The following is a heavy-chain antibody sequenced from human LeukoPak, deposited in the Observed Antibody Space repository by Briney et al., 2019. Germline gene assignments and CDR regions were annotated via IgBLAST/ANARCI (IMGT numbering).Heavy chain of an antibody. CDR1: GFTFRNYD. J-gene: IGHJ3*02. Sequence: PGRSLRLSCAASGFTFRNYDMHWVRQFPGRGLEWVSAIGIADDTHYPDSVKGRFTISRENAKNSLYLQMNSLRDGDTAVYYCVRGGIQVSGIDAFDIWGQGTMVTVSS. V-gene: IGHV3-13*01. D-gene: IGHD5/OR15-5a*01. CDR2: IGIADDT. CDR3: VRGGIQVSGIDAFDI.